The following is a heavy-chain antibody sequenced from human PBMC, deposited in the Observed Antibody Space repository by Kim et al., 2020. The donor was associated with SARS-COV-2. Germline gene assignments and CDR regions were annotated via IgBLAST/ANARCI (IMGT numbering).Heavy chain of an antibody. V-gene: IGHV3-7*01. CDR2: GTDK. D-gene: IGHD2-2*01. CDR3: ARCTSTSYY. J-gene: IGHJ4*02. Sequence: GTDKQYVNPVKGRFTISRHNAKNSLYLQMNSLRAEDTAVYYCARCTSTSYYWGQGTLVTVSS.